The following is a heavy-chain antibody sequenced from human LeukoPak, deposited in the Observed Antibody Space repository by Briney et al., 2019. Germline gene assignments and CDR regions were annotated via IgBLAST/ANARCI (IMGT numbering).Heavy chain of an antibody. D-gene: IGHD6-19*01. Sequence: ASVKVSCKASGYTFTSYAMNWVRQAPGQGLEWMGWINTNTGNPTYAQGFTGRFVFSLDTSVSTAYLQISSLKAEDTAVYYCARAPSGYDRYSSGWSLDYWGQGTLVTVSS. CDR2: INTNTGNP. V-gene: IGHV7-4-1*02. J-gene: IGHJ4*02. CDR1: GYTFTSYA. CDR3: ARAPSGYDRYSSGWSLDY.